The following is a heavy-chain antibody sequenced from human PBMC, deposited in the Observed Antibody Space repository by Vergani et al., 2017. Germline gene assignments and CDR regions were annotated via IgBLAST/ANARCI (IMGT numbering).Heavy chain of an antibody. V-gene: IGHV4-4*07. D-gene: IGHD7-27*01. J-gene: IGHJ4*02. CDR3: ATGAGPFDI. Sequence: QMQESGPGLVKPSQTLSLTCSASGAPISYWCWSWLRQPAGKGLEWIGRLCPSGSTNYKPSLKSRVTMSIDTSKNKFSLKLTSVTAADTAVYYCATGAGPFDIWGQGTLVTVSS. CDR1: GAPISYWC. CDR2: LCPSGST.